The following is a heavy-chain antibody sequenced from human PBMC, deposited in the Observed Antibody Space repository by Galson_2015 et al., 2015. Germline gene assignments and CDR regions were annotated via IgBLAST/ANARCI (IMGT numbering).Heavy chain of an antibody. Sequence: SLRLSCAASGFTFSAYYMAWIRQAPGKGLEWVSCITSSGSTVFSADSVRGRFTISRDSAKNSLYLQMNSLRAEDAAVYYCARDPWRGSYKVFYFDYWGQGTLVTVSS. CDR3: ARDPWRGSYKVFYFDY. CDR1: GFTFSAYY. V-gene: IGHV3-11*04. D-gene: IGHD1-26*01. CDR2: ITSSGSTV. J-gene: IGHJ4*02.